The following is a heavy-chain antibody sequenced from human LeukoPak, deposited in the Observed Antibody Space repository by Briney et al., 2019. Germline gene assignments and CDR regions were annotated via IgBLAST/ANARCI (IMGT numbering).Heavy chain of an antibody. J-gene: IGHJ4*02. CDR3: ARDLRARGSSYGYPYYFDY. CDR2: ISAYNGNT. Sequence: AAVKVSCKASGYTFTSYGISWVRQAPGQGLEWMGWISAYNGNTNYAQMLQGRVTMTTDTSTSTAYMELRSLRSDDTAVDYCARDLRARGSSYGYPYYFDYWGQGTLVTVSS. V-gene: IGHV1-18*01. CDR1: GYTFTSYG. D-gene: IGHD5-18*01.